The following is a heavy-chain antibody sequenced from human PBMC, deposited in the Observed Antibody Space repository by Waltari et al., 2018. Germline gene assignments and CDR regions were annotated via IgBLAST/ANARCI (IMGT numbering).Heavy chain of an antibody. CDR1: GFTFSSYA. V-gene: IGHV3-23*03. Sequence: LVQPGGSLRLSCAASGFTFSSYAMSWVRQAPGHGLEWVSVIYSGGSTYYADSVKGRFTISRDNSKNTLYLQMNSLRAEDTAVYYCAKDWGYSGYEPYYYYYMDVWGKGTTVTVSS. J-gene: IGHJ6*03. CDR2: IYSGGST. CDR3: AKDWGYSGYEPYYYYYMDV. D-gene: IGHD5-12*01.